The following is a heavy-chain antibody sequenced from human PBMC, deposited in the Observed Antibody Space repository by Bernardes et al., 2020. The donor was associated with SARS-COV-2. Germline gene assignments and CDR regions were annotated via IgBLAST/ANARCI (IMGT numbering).Heavy chain of an antibody. V-gene: IGHV4-59*01. J-gene: IGHJ4*02. CDR1: GGSTSSYY. CDR2: IYYSGST. Sequence: SEPLSLTCTVSGGSTSSYYWSWIRQPPGKGLEWLGYIYYSGSTNYNPSLRSRVTISVDTSKNQFSLKLSSVTAADTAVYYCARDASRYSGSYYDYWGQGTLVTVSS. D-gene: IGHD1-26*01. CDR3: ARDASRYSGSYYDY.